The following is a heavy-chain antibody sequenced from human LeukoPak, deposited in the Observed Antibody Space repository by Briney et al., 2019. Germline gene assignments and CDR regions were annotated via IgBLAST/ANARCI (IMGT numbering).Heavy chain of an antibody. CDR3: ARDFGEETGAFDY. D-gene: IGHD3-10*01. CDR2: IYYSGST. V-gene: IGHV4-61*08. Sequence: SETLSLTCTVSGGSISSGGYYWSWIRQPPGKGLEWIGYIYYSGSTNYNPSLKSRVTISVDTSKNQFSLKLSSVTAADTAVYYCARDFGEETGAFDYWGQGTLVTVSS. CDR1: GGSISSGGYY. J-gene: IGHJ4*02.